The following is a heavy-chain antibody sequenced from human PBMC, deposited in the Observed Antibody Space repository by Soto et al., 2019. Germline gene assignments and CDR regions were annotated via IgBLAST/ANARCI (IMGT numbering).Heavy chain of an antibody. CDR3: ESAVLVVIGLDAFDI. J-gene: IGHJ3*02. V-gene: IGHV3-7*03. Sequence: GGSLRLSCTASGFTFSSYWMTWVRQAPGKGLEWVANINQDGREKDYVDSVKGRFTISRDNAKNSLYLQMNSLRAEDTAVYYCESAVLVVIGLDAFDIWGQGTMVTVSS. D-gene: IGHD3-22*01. CDR2: INQDGREK. CDR1: GFTFSSYW.